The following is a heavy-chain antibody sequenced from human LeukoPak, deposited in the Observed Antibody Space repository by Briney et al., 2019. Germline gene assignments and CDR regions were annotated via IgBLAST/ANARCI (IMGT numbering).Heavy chain of an antibody. D-gene: IGHD3-3*02. V-gene: IGHV3-64*01. CDR3: ARDLISEAHFWSGYQYYYGMDV. J-gene: IGHJ6*02. Sequence: GGSLRLSCAASGFTFSSYAMHWVRQAPGKGLEYVSAISSNGGSTYYANSVKGRFTISRDNSKNTLYLQMGSLRAEDMAVYYCARDLISEAHFWSGYQYYYGMDVWGQGTTVTVSS. CDR1: GFTFSSYA. CDR2: ISSNGGST.